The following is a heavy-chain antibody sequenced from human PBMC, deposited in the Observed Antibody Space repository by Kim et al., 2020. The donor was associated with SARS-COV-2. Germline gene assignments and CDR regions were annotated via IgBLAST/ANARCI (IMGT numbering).Heavy chain of an antibody. CDR2: ISWDGGST. CDR1: GFTFDDYT. V-gene: IGHV3-43*01. D-gene: IGHD6-19*01. Sequence: GGSLRLSCAASGFTFDDYTMHWVRQAPGKGLEWVSLISWDGGSTYYADSVKGRFTISRDNSKNSLYLQMNSLRTEDTALYYCAKDNQGIAVAGDWYFDLWGRGTLVTVSS. CDR3: AKDNQGIAVAGDWYFDL. J-gene: IGHJ2*01.